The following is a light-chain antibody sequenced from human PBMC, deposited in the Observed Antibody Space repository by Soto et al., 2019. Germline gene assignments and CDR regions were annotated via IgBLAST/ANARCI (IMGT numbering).Light chain of an antibody. CDR3: AAWDDSLNGYV. CDR1: SSNIGSNY. CDR2: RNN. J-gene: IGLJ1*01. Sequence: QSVLTQPPSASGTPGQRVTISCSGSSSNIGSNYVYWYQQLPGTAPKLLIYRNNQRPSGVPDRFSGSKSGTSASLAISGLRSEDEADYYCAAWDDSLNGYVFGNGTKVTVL. V-gene: IGLV1-47*01.